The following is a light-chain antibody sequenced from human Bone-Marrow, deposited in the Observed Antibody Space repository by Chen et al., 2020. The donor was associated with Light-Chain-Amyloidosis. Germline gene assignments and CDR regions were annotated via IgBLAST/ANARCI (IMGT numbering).Light chain of an antibody. V-gene: IGLV3-21*02. CDR1: NIGYTS. J-gene: IGLJ3*02. Sequence: SYVLTQPSWVSVAPGQTAKIDWGGNNIGYTSVHWHQQTPGRAPLLVDYDDSDRPTGIPERLSRSTAGITTARTSGRLAAGDGADYYSQVWNRSSDDQVFGGGTKLTVL. CDR3: QVWNRSSDDQV. CDR2: DDS.